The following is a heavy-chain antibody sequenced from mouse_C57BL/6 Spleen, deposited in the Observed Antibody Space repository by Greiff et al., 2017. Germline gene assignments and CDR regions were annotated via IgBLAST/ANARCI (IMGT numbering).Heavy chain of an antibody. CDR3: ARRGLRPWYFDV. CDR1: GYTFTDYN. J-gene: IGHJ1*03. CDR2: INPNNGGT. Sequence: VQLKESGPELVKPGASVKIPCKASGYTFTDYNMDWVKQSHGKSLEWIGDINPNNGGTIYNQKFKGKATLTVDKSSSTAYMELRSLTSEDTAVYYCARRGLRPWYFDVWGTGTTVTVSS. V-gene: IGHV1-18*01. D-gene: IGHD1-1*01.